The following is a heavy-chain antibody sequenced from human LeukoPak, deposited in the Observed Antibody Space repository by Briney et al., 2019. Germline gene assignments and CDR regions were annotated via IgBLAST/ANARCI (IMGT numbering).Heavy chain of an antibody. J-gene: IGHJ4*02. Sequence: PSETLSLTCTVSGGSISGSYWSWIRQPPRKGREWIAYMYNSGSTNYNPPLKRRVTISIDTSKNQFSLTLSSLTAADTAIYYCARGIESYGDYGYWGQGILVTASS. D-gene: IGHD4-17*01. CDR2: MYNSGST. V-gene: IGHV4-59*01. CDR3: ARGIESYGDYGY. CDR1: GGSISGSY.